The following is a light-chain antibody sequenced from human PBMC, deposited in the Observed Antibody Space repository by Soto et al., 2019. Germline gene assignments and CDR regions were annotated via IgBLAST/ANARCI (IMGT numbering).Light chain of an antibody. J-gene: IGKJ4*01. V-gene: IGKV3-20*01. CDR1: DSVSSNY. CDR3: QQYAGSPLT. CDR2: TAS. Sequence: EIVLTQSPGTVSLSPGERATLSCRASDSVSSNYLAWYQQKPGQAPRLLIYTASSRATGIPDRFSGSGSGTDFTLTISRLEPEDFAVYYCQQYAGSPLTFGGGTKVEIK.